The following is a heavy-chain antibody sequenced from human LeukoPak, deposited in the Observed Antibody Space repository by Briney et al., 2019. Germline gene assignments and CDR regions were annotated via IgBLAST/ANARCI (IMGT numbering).Heavy chain of an antibody. D-gene: IGHD3-3*01. CDR1: GFSFSDSA. J-gene: IGHJ5*02. V-gene: IGHV3-23*01. Sequence: GGSLRLSCGASGFSFSDSAVSWVRHSPGEGLKWVSSISDTGGRTYYADSVKGRFTITRDNSRNTVNLQMNSLRAGDTARYYCAKGGQDFDFWRFDLWGQGILVIVSS. CDR2: ISDTGGRT. CDR3: AKGGQDFDFWRFDL.